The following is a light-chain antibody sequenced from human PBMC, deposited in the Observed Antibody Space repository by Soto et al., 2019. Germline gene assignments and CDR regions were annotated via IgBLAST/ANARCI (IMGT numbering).Light chain of an antibody. CDR2: DAS. V-gene: IGKV3-11*01. J-gene: IGKJ5*01. CDR1: QSVSSY. Sequence: EIVLTHSPATLSLSPWERATLSCRASQSVSSYLAWYQQKPGQAPRLLIYDASNRATGIPARFSGSGSGTDFTLTISSLEPEDFAVYYCQQRSNWWITFGQGTRLEIK. CDR3: QQRSNWWIT.